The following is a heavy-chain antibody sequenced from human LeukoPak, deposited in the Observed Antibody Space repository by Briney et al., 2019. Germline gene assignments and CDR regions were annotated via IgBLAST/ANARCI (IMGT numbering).Heavy chain of an antibody. Sequence: PSETLSLTCTVSGGSISSYYWSWIRQPAGKGLEWIGRIYTSGSTNYNPSLKSRVTISVDTSKNQFSLKLSSVTAADTAVYYCARHILAAAGTPHYYYYYMDVWGKGTTVTVSS. CDR3: ARHILAAAGTPHYYYYYMDV. J-gene: IGHJ6*03. V-gene: IGHV4-4*07. CDR1: GGSISSYY. CDR2: IYTSGST. D-gene: IGHD6-13*01.